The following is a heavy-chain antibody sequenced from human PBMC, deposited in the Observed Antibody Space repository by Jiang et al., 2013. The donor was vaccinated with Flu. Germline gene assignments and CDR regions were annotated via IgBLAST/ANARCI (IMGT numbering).Heavy chain of an antibody. V-gene: IGHV1-2*02. CDR2: INPKNGDT. J-gene: IGHJ5*02. D-gene: IGHD4-17*01. CDR1: GYNFIDYH. Sequence: QLVESGAEVKKPGASVKVSCKASGYNFIDYHIHWVRQAPGRGLLWVAWINPKNGDTDYAQDFKGRVTVTSVTSTRTAYMEFDKLRPDDTATYYCVRGGTTPWGQGTLVTVSP. CDR3: VRGGTTP.